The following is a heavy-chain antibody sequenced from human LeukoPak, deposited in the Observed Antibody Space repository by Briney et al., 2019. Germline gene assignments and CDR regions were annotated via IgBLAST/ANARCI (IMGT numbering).Heavy chain of an antibody. CDR2: MNPNSGNT. CDR3: ARDRPTFRYCSSTSCPIRYDY. CDR1: GYTFTSYD. Sequence: ASVKVSCKASGYTFTSYDINWVRQATGQGLEWMGWMNPNSGNTNYAQKLQGRVTMTTDTSTSTAYMELRSLRSDDTAVYYCARDRPTFRYCSSTSCPIRYDYWGQGTLVTVSS. J-gene: IGHJ4*02. V-gene: IGHV1-18*01. D-gene: IGHD2-2*01.